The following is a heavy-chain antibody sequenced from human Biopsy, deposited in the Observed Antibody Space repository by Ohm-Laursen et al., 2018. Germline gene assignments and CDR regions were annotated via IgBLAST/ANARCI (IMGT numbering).Heavy chain of an antibody. CDR2: IYTSGIT. V-gene: IGHV4-4*07. D-gene: IGHD3-22*01. CDR1: GGSLSSYS. Sequence: SETLSLTCTVSGGSLSSYSWSWIRQPAGKGLEWIGQIYTSGITNYNPSLKSRVTISVDTSKNQFSLKVRSVTAADTAVYYCVRGVDYYDPYHYYALDVWGQGTTATVSS. J-gene: IGHJ6*02. CDR3: VRGVDYYDPYHYYALDV.